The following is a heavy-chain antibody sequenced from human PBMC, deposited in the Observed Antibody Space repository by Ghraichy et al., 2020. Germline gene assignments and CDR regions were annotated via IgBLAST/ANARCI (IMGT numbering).Heavy chain of an antibody. CDR3: TKDHSGSYF. CDR2: ISDSGGSR. D-gene: IGHD1-26*01. CDR1: GFTFASYT. V-gene: IGHV3-23*01. Sequence: LSLTCAASGFTFASYTMSWVRQAPGKGLEWVSGISDSGGSRYYADSVGGRFTISRDNSKNTLYLQMNSLRAEDTAVYYFTKDHSGSYFWGQGTLVTVSS. J-gene: IGHJ4*02.